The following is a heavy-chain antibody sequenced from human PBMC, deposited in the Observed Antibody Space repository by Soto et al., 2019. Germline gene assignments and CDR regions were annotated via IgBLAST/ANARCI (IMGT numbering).Heavy chain of an antibody. J-gene: IGHJ4*02. CDR3: AVGDGHYFDY. V-gene: IGHV1-69*13. CDR2: IIPIFGTA. CDR1: GGTFSSYA. Sequence: PRPPVKVSCKASGGTFSSYAISWVRQAPGQGLEWMGGIIPIFGTANYAQKVQGRVTITADESTSTAYMELSSLRSEDTAVYYCAVGDGHYFDYWGQGTLVTVSS.